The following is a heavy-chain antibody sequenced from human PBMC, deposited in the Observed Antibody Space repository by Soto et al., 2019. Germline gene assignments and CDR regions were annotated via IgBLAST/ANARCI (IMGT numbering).Heavy chain of an antibody. J-gene: IGHJ6*02. CDR3: ARHGGDCSGGSCCYYYYGMDV. Sequence: PGESLKIYCNGSGYSFTSYWIGWVRQMPGEGLEWMWIIYPGDSDTRYSPSFQGQVTISVDKSISTAYLQWSSLKASDTAMYYCARHGGDCSGGSCCYYYYGMDVWGQGTTVTVSS. CDR1: GYSFTSYW. V-gene: IGHV5-51*01. D-gene: IGHD2-15*01. CDR2: IYPGDSDT.